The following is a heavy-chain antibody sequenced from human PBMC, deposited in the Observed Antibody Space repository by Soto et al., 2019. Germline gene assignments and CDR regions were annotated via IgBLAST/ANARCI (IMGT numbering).Heavy chain of an antibody. J-gene: IGHJ4*02. Sequence: PGGSLRLSCAASGFTFSSYAMHWVRQAPGKGLEWVAVISYDGSNKYYADSVRGRFTISGDNSKNTLYLQMNSLRSEDTAVYYCARGRVATIIRQPFDYWGQGTLVTVSS. CDR2: ISYDGSNK. CDR1: GFTFSSYA. D-gene: IGHD5-12*01. V-gene: IGHV3-30-3*01. CDR3: ARGRVATIIRQPFDY.